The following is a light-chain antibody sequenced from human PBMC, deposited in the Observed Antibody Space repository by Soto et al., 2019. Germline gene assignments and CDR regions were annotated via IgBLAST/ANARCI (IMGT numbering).Light chain of an antibody. CDR2: GAS. V-gene: IGKV3-20*01. Sequence: DIVLTQSPGTLSLSTGERATLSCRASQSVSGTYLAWYQQKPGQAPRVLIYGASSRAAGIPDRFSGSGSGTDFTLTITRLEPEDFAVYYCQLYGSSRRYTFGQGTKLEIK. J-gene: IGKJ2*01. CDR3: QLYGSSRRYT. CDR1: QSVSGTY.